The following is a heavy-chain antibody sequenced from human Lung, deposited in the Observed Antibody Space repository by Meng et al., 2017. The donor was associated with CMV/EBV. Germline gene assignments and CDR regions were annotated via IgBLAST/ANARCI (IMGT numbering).Heavy chain of an antibody. CDR2: INTNTGNP. CDR1: GYSFTSYA. Sequence: QVQLVQAWSELNNPGASVKVSCKASGYSFTSYAMNWVRQAPGQGLEWMGWINTNTGNPTYAQGFTGRFVFSLDTSVSTAYLQISSLKAEDTAVYYCARDKIAVAGITGDYWGQGTLVTVSS. CDR3: ARDKIAVAGITGDY. D-gene: IGHD6-19*01. J-gene: IGHJ4*02. V-gene: IGHV7-4-1*02.